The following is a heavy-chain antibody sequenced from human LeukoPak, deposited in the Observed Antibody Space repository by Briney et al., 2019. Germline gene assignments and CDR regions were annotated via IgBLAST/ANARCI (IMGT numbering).Heavy chain of an antibody. CDR1: GYSFDSYW. V-gene: IGHV5-51*01. CDR2: ICPGDSDT. D-gene: IGHD2-15*01. J-gene: IGHJ3*02. Sequence: GDSLKISCKASGYSFDSYWIGWVRQLPGKGLEWMGIICPGDSDTRYSPSFQGQVTISADKSISTAYLQWSSLKASDTAMYYCARLRPSWHSAFDIWGQGTMVTVSS. CDR3: ARLRPSWHSAFDI.